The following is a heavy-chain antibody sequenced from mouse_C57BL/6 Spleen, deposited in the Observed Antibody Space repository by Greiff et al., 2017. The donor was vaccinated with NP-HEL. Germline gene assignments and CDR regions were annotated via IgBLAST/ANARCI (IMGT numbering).Heavy chain of an antibody. Sequence: EVQLQQSGPELVKPGASVKIPCKASGYTFTDYNMDWVKQSHGKSLEWIGDINPNNGGTNYNQKFKGKATLTVDKSSSTAYMELRSLTSEDTAVYYCARGSYGNRFAYWGQGTLVTVSA. J-gene: IGHJ3*01. V-gene: IGHV1-18*01. D-gene: IGHD2-1*01. CDR2: INPNNGGT. CDR1: GYTFTDYN. CDR3: ARGSYGNRFAY.